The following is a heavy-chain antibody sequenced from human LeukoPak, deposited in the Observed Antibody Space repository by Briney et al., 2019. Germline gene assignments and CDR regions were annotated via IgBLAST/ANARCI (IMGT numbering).Heavy chain of an antibody. CDR2: IYSGGNT. CDR3: ARVRGWGFDP. V-gene: IGHV3-53*01. D-gene: IGHD3-10*01. CDR1: GFTVSSNY. Sequence: GGSLRLSCAASGFTVSSNYMSWVRQAPGKGLEWVSVIYSGGNTCYADSVKGRFTISRDNSKNTLYLQMNSLRAEDAAVYYCARVRGWGFDPWGQGTLVTVSS. J-gene: IGHJ5*02.